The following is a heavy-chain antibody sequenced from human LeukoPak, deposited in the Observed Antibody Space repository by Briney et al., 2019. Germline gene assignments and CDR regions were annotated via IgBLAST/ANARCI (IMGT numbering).Heavy chain of an antibody. J-gene: IGHJ4*02. CDR3: ARDSGYCSSTSCYRALDY. D-gene: IGHD2-2*02. CDR2: ISRSSSSA. CDR1: GFTFTTYS. V-gene: IGHV3-48*04. Sequence: GGSLRLSCAAFGFTFTTYSMIWVRQAPGKGLEWVSYISRSSSSAHYADSVKGRFTISRDNAKNSLYLQMNRLRAEDTAVYYCARDSGYCSSTSCYRALDYWGQGTLVTVSS.